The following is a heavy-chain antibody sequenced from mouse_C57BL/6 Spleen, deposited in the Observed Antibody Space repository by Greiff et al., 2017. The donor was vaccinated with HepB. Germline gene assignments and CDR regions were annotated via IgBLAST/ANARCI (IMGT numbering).Heavy chain of an antibody. V-gene: IGHV5-17*01. CDR1: GFTFSDYG. CDR3: ARITTVVGGYFDV. CDR2: ISSGNSTI. D-gene: IGHD1-1*01. Sequence: EVKLVESGGGLVKPGGSLKLSCAASGFTFSDYGMHWVRQAPEKGLEWVAYISSGNSTIYYADTVKGRFTISRDNAKNTLFLQMISLRSEDTAMYYCARITTVVGGYFDVWGTGTTVTVSS. J-gene: IGHJ1*03.